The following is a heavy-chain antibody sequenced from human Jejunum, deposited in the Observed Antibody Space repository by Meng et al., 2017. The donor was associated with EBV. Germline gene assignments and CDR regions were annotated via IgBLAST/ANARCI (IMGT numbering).Heavy chain of an antibody. D-gene: IGHD5-12*01. CDR2: INHGDRT. Sequence: QVELEQWGEGLLKPSETLSLTCVVNGGSFSGYYWTWIRQPPGKGLEWIGEINHGDRTNYNPSLKSRVTVSVDTSKNQFSLRLTSVTDADTAVYYCARVAYDEAFAGWFDPWGQGTLVTVSS. V-gene: IGHV4-34*01. J-gene: IGHJ5*02. CDR1: GGSFSGYY. CDR3: ARVAYDEAFAGWFDP.